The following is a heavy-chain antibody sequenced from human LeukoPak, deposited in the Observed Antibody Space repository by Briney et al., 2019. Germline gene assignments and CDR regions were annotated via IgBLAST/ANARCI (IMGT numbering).Heavy chain of an antibody. CDR3: ARDIDYYDSSGYYKDY. CDR1: GFTFSSYS. D-gene: IGHD3-22*01. CDR2: ISSSSSYI. Sequence: GGSLRLSCAASGFTFSSYSMNWVRQAPGKGLEWVSSISSSSSYIYYADSVKGRFTISRDNAKNSLYLQMNSLRAEDTAVYYCARDIDYYDSSGYYKDYWGQGTLVTVSS. V-gene: IGHV3-21*01. J-gene: IGHJ4*02.